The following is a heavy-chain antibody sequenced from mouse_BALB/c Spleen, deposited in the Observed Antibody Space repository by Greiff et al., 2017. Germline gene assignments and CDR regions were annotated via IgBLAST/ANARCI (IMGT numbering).Heavy chain of an antibody. CDR3: AKATATNYYAMDY. J-gene: IGHJ4*01. Sequence: VQLQQSGAELVKPGASVKLSCTASGFNIKDTYMHWVKQRPEQGLERIGRIDPANGNTKYDPKFQGKATITADTSSNTAYLQLSSLTSEDTAVYYCAKATATNYYAMDYWGQGTSVTVSS. CDR2: IDPANGNT. CDR1: GFNIKDTY. D-gene: IGHD1-2*01. V-gene: IGHV14-3*02.